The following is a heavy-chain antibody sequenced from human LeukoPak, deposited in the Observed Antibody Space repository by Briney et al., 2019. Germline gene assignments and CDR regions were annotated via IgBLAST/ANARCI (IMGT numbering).Heavy chain of an antibody. D-gene: IGHD2-2*01. J-gene: IGHJ6*02. Sequence: SETLSLTCTVSDDSISNYFWTWIRQPPGKGLQWIGYIYYSGSTNYNPFLRSRATISVDTSKNKFSLNLSSVTAADTAVYYCARLGPAAIWSSYGMDVWGQGTTVTVSS. CDR2: IYYSGST. CDR3: ARLGPAAIWSSYGMDV. CDR1: DDSISNYF. V-gene: IGHV4-59*01.